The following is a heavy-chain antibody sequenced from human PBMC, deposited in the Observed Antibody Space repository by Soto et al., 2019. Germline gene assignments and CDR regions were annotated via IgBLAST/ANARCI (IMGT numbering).Heavy chain of an antibody. CDR2: MIPIFGTA. CDR3: ARDGGRHSGGIDY. Sequence: QVQLVQSGAEVKKPGSSVKVSCKASGGTFSSYSINWVRQAPGQGLEWMGEMIPIFGTANYAQKFQGRVTITADDSTGTAYMALVSLRSEDTAVYYCARDGGRHSGGIDYWGQGTLVTVSS. J-gene: IGHJ4*02. CDR1: GGTFSSYS. D-gene: IGHD1-26*01. V-gene: IGHV1-69*01.